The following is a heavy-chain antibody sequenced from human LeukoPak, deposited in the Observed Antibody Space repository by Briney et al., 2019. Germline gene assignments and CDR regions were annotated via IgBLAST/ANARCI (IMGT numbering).Heavy chain of an antibody. CDR2: IYYSGST. D-gene: IGHD2-15*01. CDR3: ARTRRVVYYFDY. CDR1: RGSISSYY. J-gene: IGHJ4*02. V-gene: IGHV4-59*01. Sequence: PSETLSLTCTVSRGSISSYYWSWIRQPPGKGLEWIGYIYYSGSTNYNPSLKSRVTISVDTSKNQFSLKLSSVTAADTAVYYCARTRRVVYYFDYWGQGTLVTVSS.